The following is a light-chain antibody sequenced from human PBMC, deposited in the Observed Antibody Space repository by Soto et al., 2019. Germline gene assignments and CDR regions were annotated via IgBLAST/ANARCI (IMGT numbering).Light chain of an antibody. CDR2: KAS. Sequence: DIQMTQSPSTLSASVGDRVTITCRASQSISSGLAWYQQKPGKATKVLIYKASSLESGVPSRFSGSGSGAEFTLTISSLHPDDFATYYCPQYNSYPRTFPHGTKVDIK. CDR1: QSISSG. V-gene: IGKV1-5*03. J-gene: IGKJ1*01. CDR3: PQYNSYPRT.